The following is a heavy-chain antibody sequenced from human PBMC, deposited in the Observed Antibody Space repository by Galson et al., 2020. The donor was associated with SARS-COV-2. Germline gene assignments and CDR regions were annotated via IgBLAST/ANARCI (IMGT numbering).Heavy chain of an antibody. Sequence: GGSLRLSCAASGFTFSRYGMSWVRQAPGQGLDWVATTGATTYYADSVKGRFTISRDDSKNMLYLQMNGLRGEDTAVYYCAKDLVRGIGYMDVWGSGTTVTISS. V-gene: IGHV3-23*01. CDR1: GFTFSRYG. CDR3: AKDLVRGIGYMDV. J-gene: IGHJ6*03. CDR2: TGATT. D-gene: IGHD3-10*01.